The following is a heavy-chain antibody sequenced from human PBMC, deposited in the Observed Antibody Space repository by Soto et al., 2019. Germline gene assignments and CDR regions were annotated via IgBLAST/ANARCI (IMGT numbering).Heavy chain of an antibody. J-gene: IGHJ4*02. Sequence: PGGSLRLSCAASGFTFSDYYMSWIRQAPGKGLEWVSYISSSSSYTNYADSVKGRFTISRDNAKNSLYLQMNSLRAEDTAVYYCARTSSNYGLHFDYWGQGTLVTVSP. CDR1: GFTFSDYY. D-gene: IGHD4-4*01. CDR3: ARTSSNYGLHFDY. V-gene: IGHV3-11*06. CDR2: ISSSSSYT.